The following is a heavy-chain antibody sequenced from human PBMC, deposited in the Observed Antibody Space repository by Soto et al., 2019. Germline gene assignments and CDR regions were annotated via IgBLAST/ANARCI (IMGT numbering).Heavy chain of an antibody. CDR1: GYSFTSYW. V-gene: IGHV5-51*01. CDR3: ARRPYYYDSSGYYPYFDY. D-gene: IGHD3-22*01. CDR2: IYPGDSDT. J-gene: IGHJ4*02. Sequence: PGESLKISCKGSGYSFTSYWIGWVRQMPGKGLEWMGIIYPGDSDTRYSPSFQGQVTISADKSISTAYLQWSSLKASDTAMYYCARRPYYYDSSGYYPYFDYWGQGTLVTVS.